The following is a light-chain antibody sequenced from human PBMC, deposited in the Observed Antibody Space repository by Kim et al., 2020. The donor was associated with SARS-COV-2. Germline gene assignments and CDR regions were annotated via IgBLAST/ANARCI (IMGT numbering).Light chain of an antibody. CDR1: QGIGNH. Sequence: SASVGDRVAVTCRTSQGIGNHLAWYQQKPGKAPKLLIFAASTLQSGVPSRFSGSGSGTEFTLTVSSLQPEDFAIYYCQQLNSYPWTFGQGTKVDIK. V-gene: IGKV1-9*01. CDR2: AAS. CDR3: QQLNSYPWT. J-gene: IGKJ1*01.